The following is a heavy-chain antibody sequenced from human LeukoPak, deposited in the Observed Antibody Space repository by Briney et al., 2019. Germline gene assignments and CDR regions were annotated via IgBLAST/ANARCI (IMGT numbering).Heavy chain of an antibody. V-gene: IGHV3-13*01. CDR1: GFTFSSYD. CDR3: ARALGGSYCSSTSCYAFDI. CDR2: IGTAGDT. J-gene: IGHJ3*02. Sequence: GGSLRLSCAASGFTFSSYDMHWVRQATGKGLEWVSAIGTAGDTYYPGSVKGRFTISRENAKNSLYLQMNSLRAGDTAVYYCARALGGSYCSSTSCYAFDIWGQGTMVTVSS. D-gene: IGHD2-2*01.